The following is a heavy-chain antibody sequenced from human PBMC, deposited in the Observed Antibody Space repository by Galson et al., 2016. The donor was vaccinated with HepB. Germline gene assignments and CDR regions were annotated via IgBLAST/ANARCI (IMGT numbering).Heavy chain of an antibody. D-gene: IGHD5-24*01. Sequence: SLRLSCAASGFTFKKYGSNWVRLTPGKGLEWLSYIESYSKIIRYTESVRGRFTVSRDNAKNSVYLQLSGLRVEDTAIYYCARDGPNYNYDFWGQGTLVTVSS. CDR1: GFTFKKYG. J-gene: IGHJ4*02. CDR2: IESYSKII. V-gene: IGHV3-48*04. CDR3: ARDGPNYNYDF.